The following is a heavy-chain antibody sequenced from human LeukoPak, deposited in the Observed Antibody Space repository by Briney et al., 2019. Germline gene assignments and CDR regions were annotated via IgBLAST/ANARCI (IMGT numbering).Heavy chain of an antibody. CDR1: GFTFSSYA. Sequence: GGSLRLSCAASGFTFSSYAMRWVRQAPGKGLEWVSAISGSGGSTYYADSVKGRFTISRDNSKNTLYLQMNSLRAEDTAVYYCAKGGTAVAGRWLDPWGQGTLVTVSS. J-gene: IGHJ5*02. V-gene: IGHV3-23*01. D-gene: IGHD6-19*01. CDR3: AKGGTAVAGRWLDP. CDR2: ISGSGGST.